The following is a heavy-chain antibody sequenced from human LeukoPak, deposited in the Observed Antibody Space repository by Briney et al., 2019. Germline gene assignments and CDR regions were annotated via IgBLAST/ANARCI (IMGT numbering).Heavy chain of an antibody. CDR2: ISSSSSYI. D-gene: IGHD5-18*01. J-gene: IGHJ4*02. CDR3: AKFMRFSSYGPFDY. V-gene: IGHV3-21*04. CDR1: GFTLSNAW. Sequence: GGSLRLSRAASGFTLSNAWMNWVRQAPGKGLEWVSSISSSSSYIYYADSVKGRFTISRDNAKNSLYLQMNSLRAEDTAVYYCAKFMRFSSYGPFDYWGQGTLVTVSS.